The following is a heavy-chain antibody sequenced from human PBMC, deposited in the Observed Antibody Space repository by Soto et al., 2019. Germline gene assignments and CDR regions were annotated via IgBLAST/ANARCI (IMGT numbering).Heavy chain of an antibody. CDR3: ARSGPSDSSAYPLSNTVYGMDV. CDR2: IYYSGST. V-gene: IGHV4-61*01. D-gene: IGHD3-22*01. Sequence: SETLSLTCTVSGGSVSSDNYYWSWIRQPPGKGLEWIGHIYYSGSTNSNPSLKSRVTISVDTSKNQFSLNLSSVTAADTAVYFCARSGPSDSSAYPLSNTVYGMDVWGQGTTVTVSS. CDR1: GGSVSSDNYY. J-gene: IGHJ6*02.